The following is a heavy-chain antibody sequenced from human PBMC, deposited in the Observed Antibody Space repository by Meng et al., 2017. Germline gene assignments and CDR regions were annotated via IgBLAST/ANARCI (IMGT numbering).Heavy chain of an antibody. CDR1: GFTFSGYW. CDR3: AGERESRQFDL. CDR2: IKQDGSEI. Sequence: GGSLRLSCVASGFTFSGYWMGWVRQAPGKGLEWVANIKQDGSEIYYVDSVKGRFTISRDNAKNSLYVQMNSLRVEDTALYFCAGERESRQFDLWGRGTLVTVSS. J-gene: IGHJ2*01. V-gene: IGHV3-7*01.